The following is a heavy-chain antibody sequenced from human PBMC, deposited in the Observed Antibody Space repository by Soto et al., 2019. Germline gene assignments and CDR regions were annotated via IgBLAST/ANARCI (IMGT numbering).Heavy chain of an antibody. D-gene: IGHD6-13*01. Sequence: QVQLVESGGGVVQPGRSLRLSCAASGFTFSSYAMHWVRQAPGKGLEWVAVISYDGSNKYYADSVKGRFTISRDNSKNTLYLQMNSLRAEDTAVYYCARVIAAAVTTEVLDYWGQGTLVTVSS. V-gene: IGHV3-30-3*01. CDR3: ARVIAAAVTTEVLDY. CDR2: ISYDGSNK. CDR1: GFTFSSYA. J-gene: IGHJ4*02.